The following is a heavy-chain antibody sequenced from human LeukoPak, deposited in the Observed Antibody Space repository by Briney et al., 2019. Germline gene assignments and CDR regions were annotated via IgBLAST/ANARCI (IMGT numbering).Heavy chain of an antibody. J-gene: IGHJ4*02. CDR1: GFTFSSYA. CDR3: AAALVGADYVGYFDY. Sequence: PGGSLRLSCAASGFTFSSYAMGWVRQAPGKGLEWVSAISGSGGSTYYADSVKGRFTISRDNSKNTLYLQMNSLRAEDTAVYYCAAALVGADYVGYFDYWGQGTLVTVSS. V-gene: IGHV3-23*01. D-gene: IGHD1-26*01. CDR2: ISGSGGST.